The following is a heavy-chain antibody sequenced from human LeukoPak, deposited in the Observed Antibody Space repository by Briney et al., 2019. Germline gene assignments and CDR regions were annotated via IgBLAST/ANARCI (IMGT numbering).Heavy chain of an antibody. CDR2: INPNSGFT. V-gene: IGHV1-2*02. CDR3: ARLADCSSSSCRLFDY. CDR1: GYPFTGYY. Sequence: ASVKVSCKASGYPFTGYYLHWVRQAPGPGLEWMGWINPNSGFTNYAQKFQGRVTMTSDTSISTAYLELSRLSPDDTAVYYCARLADCSSSSCRLFDYWGQGTLVTVSS. J-gene: IGHJ4*02. D-gene: IGHD2-2*01.